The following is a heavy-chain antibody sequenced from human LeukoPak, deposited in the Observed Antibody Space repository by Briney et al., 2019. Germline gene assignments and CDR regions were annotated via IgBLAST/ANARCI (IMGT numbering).Heavy chain of an antibody. V-gene: IGHV4-61*05. CDR1: GGSISSSSYY. Sequence: SETLSLTCTVSGGSISSSSYYWGWIRQPPGKGLEWIGYIYHSGSTNYNPSLKSRVTISVDKSKNQFSLKLSSVTAADTAVYYCARAPVVAAASRDAFDIWGQGTMVTVSS. CDR3: ARAPVVAAASRDAFDI. J-gene: IGHJ3*02. D-gene: IGHD2-15*01. CDR2: IYHSGST.